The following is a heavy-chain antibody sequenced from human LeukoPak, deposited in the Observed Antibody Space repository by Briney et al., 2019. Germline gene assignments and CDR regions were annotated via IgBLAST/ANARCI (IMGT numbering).Heavy chain of an antibody. V-gene: IGHV3-21*01. Sequence: PGGSLRLSCAASGFTFSNYGMNWVRQAPGKGLEWVSSISIGSNYIYYGDSVKGRFTISRDNAKKSLYLQMNSLRAEDTAVYYCARRWLQSYAFDIWGQGTMVTVSS. CDR1: GFTFSNYG. CDR2: ISIGSNYI. CDR3: ARRWLQSYAFDI. D-gene: IGHD5-24*01. J-gene: IGHJ3*02.